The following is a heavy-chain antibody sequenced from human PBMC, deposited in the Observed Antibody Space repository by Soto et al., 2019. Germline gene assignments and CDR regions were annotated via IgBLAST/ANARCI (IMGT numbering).Heavy chain of an antibody. Sequence: ASVKVSCKISGHTLTEFSNHWVRPAPGRGLVWMVGFDPECPQPIYAQKWHGRVTVNEDTVTDTSYMKLSGLKSDDTAVYYCARPTPLRGAMIPNISSDFCGQGTPVTVSS. CDR2: FDPECPQP. CDR3: ARPTPLRGAMIPNISSDF. V-gene: IGHV1-24*01. D-gene: IGHD3-10*01. J-gene: IGHJ4*02. CDR1: GHTLTEFS.